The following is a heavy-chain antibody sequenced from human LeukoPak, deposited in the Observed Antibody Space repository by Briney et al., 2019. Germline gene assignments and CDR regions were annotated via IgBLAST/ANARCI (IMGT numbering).Heavy chain of an antibody. J-gene: IGHJ4*02. Sequence: GGSLRLSCTASGLTFSTSGFNWVRQAPGKGLEWVASIGPTGSDRYHADSIKGRFTISRDNANNFLYLQMNSLRAEDTAVYYCATETNGHHYDYWGQGTLLTVSS. CDR3: ATETNGHHYDY. CDR2: IGPTGSDR. CDR1: GLTFSTSG. V-gene: IGHV3-21*06. D-gene: IGHD1-14*01.